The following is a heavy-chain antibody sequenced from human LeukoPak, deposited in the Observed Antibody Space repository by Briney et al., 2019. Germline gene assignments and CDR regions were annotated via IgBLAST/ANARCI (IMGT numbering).Heavy chain of an antibody. CDR1: GFIFDDYA. Sequence: SGGSLRLSCAASGFIFDDYAIHWVRQAPGKGLEWVSGISWNSNNIGYADSVKGRFTISRDDAKNSLYLQMNSLRAEDTALYYCAKDFNYSGMDVWGQGTTVTVSS. V-gene: IGHV3-9*01. J-gene: IGHJ6*02. D-gene: IGHD5-24*01. CDR2: ISWNSNNI. CDR3: AKDFNYSGMDV.